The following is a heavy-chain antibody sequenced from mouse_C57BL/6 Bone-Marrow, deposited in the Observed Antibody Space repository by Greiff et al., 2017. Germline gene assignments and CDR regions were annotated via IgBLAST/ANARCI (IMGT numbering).Heavy chain of an antibody. CDR2: IDPANGNT. Sequence: VHVKQSVAELVRPGASVKLSCTASGFNIKNTYMHWVKQRPEQGLEWIGRIDPANGNTKYAPKFQGKATITADTSSNTAYLQLSSLTSEDTAIYYCARSRHDGYCYAMDYWGQGTSVTVSS. J-gene: IGHJ4*01. CDR1: GFNIKNTY. V-gene: IGHV14-3*01. D-gene: IGHD2-3*01. CDR3: ARSRHDGYCYAMDY.